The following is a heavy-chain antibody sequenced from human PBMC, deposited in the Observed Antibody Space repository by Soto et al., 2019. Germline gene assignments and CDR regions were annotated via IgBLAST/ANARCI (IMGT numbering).Heavy chain of an antibody. CDR1: GLSLSTTGVG. V-gene: IGHV2-5*02. D-gene: IGHD2-21*02. CDR2: IYWDDDK. CDR3: VQSRCGGDCLQSYSSHSYYGLDV. J-gene: IGHJ6*02. Sequence: QITLKESGPPLVKPTQTLTLTCTFSGLSLSTTGVGVGWIRQPPGKALEWLALIYWDDDKRYSPSLKSRLTITKDTSKSQVVLTMTNMDPVDTATYYCVQSRCGGDCLQSYSSHSYYGLDVWGQGTTVTVSS.